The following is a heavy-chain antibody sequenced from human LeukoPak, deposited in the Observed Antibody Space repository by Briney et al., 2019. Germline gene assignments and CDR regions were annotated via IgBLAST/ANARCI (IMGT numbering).Heavy chain of an antibody. J-gene: IGHJ3*01. CDR1: GFTFDDYA. CDR2: ISWNSGSI. V-gene: IGHV3-9*01. Sequence: PGRSLRLSCAASGFTFDDYAMHWVRQAPGKGLEWVSGISWNSGSIGYADSVKGRFTISRDNAKNSLYLQMNSLRADDTAVYYCAMKAVPRPRLHDAFDFWGQGTVVSVSS. D-gene: IGHD5-24*01. CDR3: AMKAVPRPRLHDAFDF.